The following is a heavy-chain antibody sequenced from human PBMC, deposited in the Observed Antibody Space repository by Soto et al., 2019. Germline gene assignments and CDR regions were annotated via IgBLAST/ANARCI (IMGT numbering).Heavy chain of an antibody. V-gene: IGHV1-69*13. CDR3: ASWYSSSSVGFDP. J-gene: IGHJ5*02. Sequence: SVKVSCKASEGTFSSYAISWVRQAPGQGLEWMGGIIPIFGTANYAQKFQGRVTITADESTSTAYMELSSLRSEDTAVYYCASWYSSSSVGFDPWGQGTLVTVSS. CDR2: IIPIFGTA. CDR1: EGTFSSYA. D-gene: IGHD6-6*01.